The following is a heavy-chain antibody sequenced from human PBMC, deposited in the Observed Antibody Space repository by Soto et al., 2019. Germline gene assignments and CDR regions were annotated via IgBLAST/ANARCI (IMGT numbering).Heavy chain of an antibody. CDR3: AREYTAWPLAYGLDV. CDR1: GFTFSTYS. CDR2: ISSRSDI. J-gene: IGHJ6*02. Sequence: GGSLRLSCVGSGFTFSTYSIHWVRQAPGKGLEWVSSISSRSDIYYANSVKGRFTISRDNAKNSVSLQMNSLRAEDTAVYYCAREYTAWPLAYGLDVWGQGTTVTVSS. D-gene: IGHD2-2*02. V-gene: IGHV3-21*01.